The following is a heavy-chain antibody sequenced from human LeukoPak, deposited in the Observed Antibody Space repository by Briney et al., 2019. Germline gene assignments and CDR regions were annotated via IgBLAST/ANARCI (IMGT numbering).Heavy chain of an antibody. D-gene: IGHD5-12*01. Sequence: GGSLRLSCAASGFTFSDYYMSWIRQAPGKGLEWVSYISSSGSTIYYADSVKGRFTISRDDAKNSLYLQMNSLRAEDTAVYYCAIFPVATIPHDYWGQGPLVTVSS. J-gene: IGHJ4*02. CDR1: GFTFSDYY. V-gene: IGHV3-11*01. CDR3: AIFPVATIPHDY. CDR2: ISSSGSTI.